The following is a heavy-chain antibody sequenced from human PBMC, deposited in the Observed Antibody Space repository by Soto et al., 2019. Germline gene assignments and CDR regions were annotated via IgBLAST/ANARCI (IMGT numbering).Heavy chain of an antibody. J-gene: IGHJ6*03. CDR1: GFTFSGYG. V-gene: IGHV3-30*18. CDR2: ISYDGRNK. CDR3: AKSPDCSSTSCRYESYYYYYMDV. D-gene: IGHD2-2*01. Sequence: PGGSLRLSCVASGFTFSGYGMHWVRQAPGKGLEWVATISYDGRNKNYADSMKGRFTISRDNSQNTLYLQMNSLRAEDTAVFYCAKSPDCSSTSCRYESYYYYYMDVWGKGTTVTVSS.